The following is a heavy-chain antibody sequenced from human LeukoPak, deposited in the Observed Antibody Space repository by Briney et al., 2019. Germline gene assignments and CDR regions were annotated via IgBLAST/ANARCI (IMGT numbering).Heavy chain of an antibody. D-gene: IGHD3-22*01. Sequence: KPSETLSLTCTVSGGSVSSGSYYWRWIRQPPGKGLEWIGYLYYSGSTNYNPSLKSRVTISVDTSKNQFSLKLTSVTAADTAVYYCARGSYYDRPSRSRVEYWGQGTLVTVSS. CDR1: GGSVSSGSYY. V-gene: IGHV4-61*01. CDR3: ARGSYYDRPSRSRVEY. CDR2: LYYSGST. J-gene: IGHJ4*02.